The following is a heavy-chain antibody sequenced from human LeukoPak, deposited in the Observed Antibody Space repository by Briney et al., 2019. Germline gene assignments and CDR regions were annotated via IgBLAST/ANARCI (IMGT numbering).Heavy chain of an antibody. CDR2: ISGSGSAI. CDR3: ARDLGNCSNGVCYADF. J-gene: IGHJ4*02. CDR1: GFTFTDYY. V-gene: IGHV3-11*04. D-gene: IGHD2-8*01. Sequence: GGSLRLSCAGSGFTFTDYYMTWIRQAPGKGPEWVSHISGSGSAIYYADSVRGRSTISRDNAKNSLYLQMNDLRAEDTAVYYCARDLGNCSNGVCYADFWGQGTLVTVSS.